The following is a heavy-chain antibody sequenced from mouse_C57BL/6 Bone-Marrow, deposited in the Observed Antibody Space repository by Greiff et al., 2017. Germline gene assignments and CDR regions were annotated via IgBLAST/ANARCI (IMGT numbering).Heavy chain of an antibody. CDR3: TRCPSDYYDSSLSFYY. D-gene: IGHD1-1*01. Sequence: VQLQQSGAELVKPGASVKLSCKASGYTFTSYWMHWVKQRPGQGLEWIGMIHPNSGSTNYNEKFKSKATLTVDTSSSTAYMQLSSLTSEDSAVYYCTRCPSDYYDSSLSFYYGGQGTTLTVTS. CDR1: GYTFTSYW. CDR2: IHPNSGST. V-gene: IGHV1-64*01. J-gene: IGHJ2*01.